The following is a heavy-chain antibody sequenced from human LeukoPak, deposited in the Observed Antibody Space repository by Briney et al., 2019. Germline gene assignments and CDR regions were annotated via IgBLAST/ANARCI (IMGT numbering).Heavy chain of an antibody. V-gene: IGHV3-30*03. CDR3: SSRLFD. CDR2: ISYDGSNK. CDR1: GFTFSSYG. D-gene: IGHD6-25*01. J-gene: IGHJ4*02. Sequence: GGSLRLSCAASGFTFSSYGMHWVRQAPGKGLEWVAVISYDGSNKYYADSVKGRFTISRDNSKNTLYLQMNSLRAEDTAVYYCSSRLFDWGQGTLVTVSS.